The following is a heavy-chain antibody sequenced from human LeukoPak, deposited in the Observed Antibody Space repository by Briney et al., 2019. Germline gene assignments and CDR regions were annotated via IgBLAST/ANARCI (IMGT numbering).Heavy chain of an antibody. CDR2: IYYGGST. V-gene: IGHV4-39*01. CDR3: ARRMTYYYDSSGSLTSNWFDP. J-gene: IGHJ5*02. D-gene: IGHD3-22*01. Sequence: PSETLSLTGTVSGGSISSSSYYWGWIRQPPGKGLEWIGSIYYGGSTYYNPSLKSRVTISVDTSKNQFSLKLSSVTAADTAVYYCARRMTYYYDSSGSLTSNWFDPWGQGTLVTVSS. CDR1: GGSISSSSYY.